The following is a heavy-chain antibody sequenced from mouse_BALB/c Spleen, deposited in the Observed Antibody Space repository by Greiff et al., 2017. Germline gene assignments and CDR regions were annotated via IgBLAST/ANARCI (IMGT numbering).Heavy chain of an antibody. CDR2: ISSGGSYT. CDR1: GFTFSSYA. D-gene: IGHD1-2*01. Sequence: EVKLVESGGGLVKPGGSLKLSCAASGFTFSSYAMSWVRQSPEKRLEWVAEISSGGSYTYYPDTVTGRFTISRDNAKNTLYLEMSSLRSEDTAMYYCARSGLLRPFYAMDYWGQGTSVTVSS. V-gene: IGHV5-9-4*01. J-gene: IGHJ4*01. CDR3: ARSGLLRPFYAMDY.